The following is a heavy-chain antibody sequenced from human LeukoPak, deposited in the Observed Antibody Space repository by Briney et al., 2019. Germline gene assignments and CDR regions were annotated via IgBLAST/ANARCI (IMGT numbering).Heavy chain of an antibody. J-gene: IGHJ4*02. Sequence: GGSLRLSCAGSGFTFSNYWMNWVRQAPGKGLEWVANIKEDGSQKYYVDSVKGRFTISRDNAKNSLYLQMNSLRAEDTAVYYCAKDTREWELLVDYWGQGTLVTVSS. V-gene: IGHV3-7*03. CDR2: IKEDGSQK. CDR1: GFTFSNYW. D-gene: IGHD1-26*01. CDR3: AKDTREWELLVDY.